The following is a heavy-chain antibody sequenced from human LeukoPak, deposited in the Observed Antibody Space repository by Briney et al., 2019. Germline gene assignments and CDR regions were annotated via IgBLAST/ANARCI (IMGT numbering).Heavy chain of an antibody. V-gene: IGHV3-66*01. J-gene: IGHJ4*02. Sequence: GGSLRLSCAASGFNVRSNYMSWVRQAPGKGLEWVSILYSGGSTYYADSVKGRFTISRGNSKNTLYLQMNSLRAEDTAVYYCARDSGDSSAYHSWGQGTLVTVSS. CDR1: GFNVRSNY. CDR3: ARDSGDSSAYHS. D-gene: IGHD3-22*01. CDR2: LYSGGST.